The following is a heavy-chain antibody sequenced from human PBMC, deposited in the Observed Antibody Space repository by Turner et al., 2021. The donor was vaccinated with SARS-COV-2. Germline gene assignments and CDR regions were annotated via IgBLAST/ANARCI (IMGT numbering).Heavy chain of an antibody. CDR2: INPSGGST. CDR3: ARSGGGFDY. CDR1: GSTFTSYY. V-gene: IGHV1-46*01. D-gene: IGHD2-15*01. J-gene: IGHJ4*02. Sequence: QVHLVQSGAEVKNPGASVKVSCKASGSTFTSYYMHWVRQAPGQGLEWMGIINPSGGSTGYAQKFQGRVTMNRDTYTSTVYMELSSMRSEDTAVYECARSGGGFDYWGQGTLVTVSS.